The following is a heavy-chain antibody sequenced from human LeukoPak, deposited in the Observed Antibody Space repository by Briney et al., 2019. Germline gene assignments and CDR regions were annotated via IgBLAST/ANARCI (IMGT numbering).Heavy chain of an antibody. CDR2: ISYDGSNK. CDR3: AKDTSHSSSWYENWFDP. V-gene: IGHV3-30*18. J-gene: IGHJ5*02. Sequence: GGSLRLSCAASGFTFRSYGMHWVRQAPGQGLEWVAVISYDGSNKYYADSVKGRFTISRDNSKNTLYLQMNSLRTEDTAVYYCAKDTSHSSSWYENWFDPWGQGTLVTVSS. D-gene: IGHD6-13*01. CDR1: GFTFRSYG.